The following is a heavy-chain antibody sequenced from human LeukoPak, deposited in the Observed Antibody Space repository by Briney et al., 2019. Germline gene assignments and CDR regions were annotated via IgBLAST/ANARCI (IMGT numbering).Heavy chain of an antibody. V-gene: IGHV3-48*01. D-gene: IGHD6-13*01. J-gene: IGHJ5*02. CDR3: ARRAAAGTSTINWFDP. Sequence: GVSLRLSCAASGFTFSCYSMNWVRQAPGKGLEWVSYISSSSSTIYYADSVKGRFTISRDNAKNSLYLQMNSLRAEDTAVYYCARRAAAGTSTINWFDPWGQGTLVTVSS. CDR2: ISSSSSTI. CDR1: GFTFSCYS.